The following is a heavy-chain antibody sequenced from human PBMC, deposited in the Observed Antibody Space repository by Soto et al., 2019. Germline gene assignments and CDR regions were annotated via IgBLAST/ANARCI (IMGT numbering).Heavy chain of an antibody. J-gene: IGHJ5*02. CDR2: ISAYNGNT. Sequence: QVQLVQSGAEVKKPGASVKVSCKASGYTFTSYGISWVRQAPGHGLEWMGWISAYNGNTNYAQKLQGRVTMTTDTATSTAYMELRSRRSDDTAVYYCAWVPRINKVRGQRIWFAPWGQGPLVAVSS. CDR1: GYTFTSYG. D-gene: IGHD3-10*01. CDR3: AWVPRINKVRGQRIWFAP. V-gene: IGHV1-18*01.